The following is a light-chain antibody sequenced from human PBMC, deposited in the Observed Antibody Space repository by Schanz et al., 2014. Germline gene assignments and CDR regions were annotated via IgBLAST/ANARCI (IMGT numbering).Light chain of an antibody. CDR2: EVS. CDR1: SSDVGAYNY. J-gene: IGLJ3*02. CDR3: NSYAGSNNWV. Sequence: QSALTQPPSASGSPGQSVTISCTGTSSDVGAYNYVSWYQQQPGKAPKLMIYEVSKRPSGVPDRFSGSKSGNTASLTVSGLQAEDEADYYCNSYAGSNNWVFGGGTKLTVL. V-gene: IGLV2-8*01.